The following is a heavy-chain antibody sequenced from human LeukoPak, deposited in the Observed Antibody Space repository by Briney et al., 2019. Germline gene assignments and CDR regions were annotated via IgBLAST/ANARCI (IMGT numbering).Heavy chain of an antibody. Sequence: GGSLRLSCAASGFTFDDYGMSWVRQAPGKGLEWVSGINWSGGSTGYADSVKGRFTISRDNAKNSLYLQMTSLRAEDTALFYCARVGTSYGAFDMWGQGTMVTVSS. CDR3: ARVGTSYGAFDM. V-gene: IGHV3-20*04. J-gene: IGHJ3*02. CDR1: GFTFDDYG. CDR2: INWSGGST. D-gene: IGHD1-26*01.